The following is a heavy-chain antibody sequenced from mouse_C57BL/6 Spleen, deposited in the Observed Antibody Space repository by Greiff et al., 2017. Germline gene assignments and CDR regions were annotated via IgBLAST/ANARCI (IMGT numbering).Heavy chain of an antibody. CDR2: INPNNGGT. CDR1: GYTFTDYY. Sequence: VQLQQSGPELVKPGASVKISCKASGYTFTDYYMNWVKQSHGKSLEWIGDINPNNGGTSYNQKFKGKATLTVDKSSSTAYMELRSLTSEDSAVYYCARAYYLYYWGQGTTLTVSS. V-gene: IGHV1-26*01. CDR3: ARAYYLYY. J-gene: IGHJ2*01.